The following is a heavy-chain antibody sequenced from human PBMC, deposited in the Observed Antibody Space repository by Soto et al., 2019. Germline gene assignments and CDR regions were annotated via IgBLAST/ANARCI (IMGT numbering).Heavy chain of an antibody. D-gene: IGHD3-3*01. CDR3: ARERGGITIFGVVIISHDLDY. V-gene: IGHV1-3*01. CDR2: INAGNGNT. J-gene: IGHJ4*02. Sequence: ASVKVSCKASGYTFTSYAMHWVRQAPGQRLEWMGWINAGNGNTKYSQKFQGRVTITRDTSASTAYMELSSLRSEDTAVYYCARERGGITIFGVVIISHDLDYWGQGTLVTVSS. CDR1: GYTFTSYA.